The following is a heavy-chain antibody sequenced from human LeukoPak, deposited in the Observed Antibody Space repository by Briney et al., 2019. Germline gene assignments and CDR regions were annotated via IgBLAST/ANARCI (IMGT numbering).Heavy chain of an antibody. CDR1: GFTFSSCS. Sequence: GGSLRLSCAADGFTFSSCSMNWVRQAPGKGLEWVSAISASGGTTFYTDSVKGRFTISRDNSKNTLYLQMSSLRAEDTAIYYCAARNLNTGIDWPDPWGQGTLVSVSS. CDR3: AARNLNTGIDWPDP. V-gene: IGHV3-23*01. J-gene: IGHJ5*02. CDR2: ISASGGTT. D-gene: IGHD1-14*01.